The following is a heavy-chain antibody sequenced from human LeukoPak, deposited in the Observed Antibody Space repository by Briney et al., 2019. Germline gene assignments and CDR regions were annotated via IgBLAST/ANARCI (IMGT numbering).Heavy chain of an antibody. Sequence: GGSLRLSCAASGFSFGSSWMDWVRPAPGQWLQLVGRIKPKTDGETTEYAAPVKDRFSVSRDDSKSMMYLQMNSLKTEDTAVYYCITPLPYSAQGGQGTLVTVSS. V-gene: IGHV3-15*07. CDR1: GFSFGSSW. J-gene: IGHJ4*02. D-gene: IGHD2-21*01. CDR3: ITPLPYSAQ. CDR2: IKPKTDGETT.